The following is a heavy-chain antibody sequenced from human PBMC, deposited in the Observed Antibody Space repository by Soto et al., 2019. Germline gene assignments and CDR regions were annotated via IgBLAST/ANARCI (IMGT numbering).Heavy chain of an antibody. CDR3: AKDLKDTAMVQYYYYYYYMDV. CDR1: GFTFSNYA. V-gene: IGHV3-23*01. J-gene: IGHJ6*03. CDR2: ISGSGGST. D-gene: IGHD5-18*01. Sequence: PGGSLRLSCAASGFTFSNYAMSWVRQAPGKGLEWVSAISGSGGSTYYADSVKGRFTISRDNSKNTLYLQMNSLRAEDTAVYYCAKDLKDTAMVQYYYYYYYMDVWGKGTTVTVSS.